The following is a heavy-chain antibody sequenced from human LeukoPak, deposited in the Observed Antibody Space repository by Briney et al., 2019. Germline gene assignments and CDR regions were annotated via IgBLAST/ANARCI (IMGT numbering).Heavy chain of an antibody. Sequence: SQTLSLTCAISGDNVSSNSAAWNWIRQSPSRGLEWLGRTYYRSKWSNDYALSVKSRITINPGTSKNQFSLQLNSLTPEDTAVYYCARALAGGRSFDLWGRGTLVTVSS. D-gene: IGHD1-1*01. CDR1: GDNVSSNSAA. J-gene: IGHJ2*01. V-gene: IGHV6-1*01. CDR3: ARALAGGRSFDL. CDR2: TYYRSKWSN.